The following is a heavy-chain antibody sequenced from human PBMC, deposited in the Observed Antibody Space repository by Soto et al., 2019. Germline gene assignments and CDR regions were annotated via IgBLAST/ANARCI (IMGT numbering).Heavy chain of an antibody. D-gene: IGHD3-10*01. Sequence: EAQLVESGGGLIQPGGSLRLSCAASGFTVTAHYVDWVRQAPGRGLEWVSLIYSGGGKYYADSVKGRFTISRDTSEKTFYLQMNSLRSEDTAVYYCARSDPADAYGLNVWGQGTTVTVSS. CDR1: GFTVTAHY. CDR2: IYSGGGK. CDR3: ARSDPADAYGLNV. V-gene: IGHV3-53*01. J-gene: IGHJ6*02.